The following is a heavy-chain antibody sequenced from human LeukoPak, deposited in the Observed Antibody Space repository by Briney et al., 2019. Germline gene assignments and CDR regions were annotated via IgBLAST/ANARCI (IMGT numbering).Heavy chain of an antibody. Sequence: KPSETLSLTCAVYGGSFSGYYWSWIRQPPGKGLEWIGENNHSGSTNYNPSLKSRVTISVDTSKNQFSLKLSSVTAADTAVYYCARMYYDYVWGSYRSLDYWGQGTLVTVSS. CDR2: NNHSGST. CDR3: ARMYYDYVWGSYRSLDY. V-gene: IGHV4-34*01. D-gene: IGHD3-16*02. CDR1: GGSFSGYY. J-gene: IGHJ4*02.